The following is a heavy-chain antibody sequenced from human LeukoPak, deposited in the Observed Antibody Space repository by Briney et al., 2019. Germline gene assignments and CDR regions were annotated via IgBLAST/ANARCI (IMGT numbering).Heavy chain of an antibody. CDR3: AKQIYGDFVPGRARFDH. D-gene: IGHD4-17*01. CDR2: ISGIGGRT. Sequence: PGGSLRLSCVASGFTFSSYDMTWVRQAPGKGREWGSDISGIGGRTYYAGSVKGRFTISRDTSKNTLYLQINSLIAEDPAVFYCAKQIYGDFVPGRARFDHWGQGALVTVSS. J-gene: IGHJ4*02. V-gene: IGHV3-23*01. CDR1: GFTFSSYD.